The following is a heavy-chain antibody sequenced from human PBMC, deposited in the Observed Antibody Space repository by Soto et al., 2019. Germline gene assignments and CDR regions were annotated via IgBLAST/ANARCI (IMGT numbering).Heavy chain of an antibody. CDR2: IKQDGIEK. V-gene: IGHV3-7*01. J-gene: IGHJ1*01. CDR3: ARDYDSSGFYPMR. CDR1: GFTFSNYL. D-gene: IGHD3-22*01. Sequence: GGSLRLSCAASGFTFSNYLINWVRQAPWKGLEWVANIKQDGIEKYYVDSVKGRFTISRDNAKNSLFLQMNSLRAEDTAVYYCARDYDSSGFYPMRWGQRILVTVSS.